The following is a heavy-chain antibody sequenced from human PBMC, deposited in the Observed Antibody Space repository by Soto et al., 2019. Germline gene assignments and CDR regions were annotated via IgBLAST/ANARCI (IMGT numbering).Heavy chain of an antibody. J-gene: IGHJ6*02. CDR3: AREDYDYGDQGEVYYHYGMDV. V-gene: IGHV3-30-3*01. D-gene: IGHD4-17*01. CDR1: GFTFSSYA. Sequence: GGSLRLSCAASGFTFSSYAMHWVRQAPGKGLEWVAVISYDGSNKYYADSVKGRFTISRDNSKNTLYLQMNSLRAEDTAVYYCAREDYDYGDQGEVYYHYGMDVWGQGTTVTVSS. CDR2: ISYDGSNK.